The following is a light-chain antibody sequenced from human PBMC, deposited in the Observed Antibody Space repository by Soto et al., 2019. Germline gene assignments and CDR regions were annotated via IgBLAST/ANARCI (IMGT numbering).Light chain of an antibody. J-gene: IGKJ4*01. CDR3: QQFSSYPLT. Sequence: EFLLTQSRGTLSLSPGERDTPSCMASQTVRNNYLAWYQQKPGQATRLLIYDAYSRATGIPDRFSGGGSGTDFTLTIRRLEPEDFAVYYCQQFSSYPLTFGGGPKVDIK. V-gene: IGKV3-20*01. CDR1: QTVRNNY. CDR2: DAY.